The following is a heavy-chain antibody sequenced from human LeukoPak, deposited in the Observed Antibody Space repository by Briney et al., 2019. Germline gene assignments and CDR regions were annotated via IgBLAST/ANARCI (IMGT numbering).Heavy chain of an antibody. CDR3: ARADGSVAWGAFDI. V-gene: IGHV4-59*01. D-gene: IGHD3-10*01. Sequence: SETLSLTCSIFGGSISGYYWSWIRQPPGKGLEWIGSIDYSGSTHDNPSLKSRVTISVDTSKNQFSLKMSSVIAADTAVYYCARADGSVAWGAFDISGQGTMVTVSS. CDR2: IDYSGST. J-gene: IGHJ3*02. CDR1: GGSISGYY.